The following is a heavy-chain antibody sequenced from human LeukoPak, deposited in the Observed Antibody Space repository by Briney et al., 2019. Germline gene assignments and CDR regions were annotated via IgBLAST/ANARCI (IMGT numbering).Heavy chain of an antibody. Sequence: GGSLRLSCTASGFTFGDYAMSWVRPAPGKGLEWVGFIRSKAYGGTTEYAASVKGRFTISRDDSNSIAYLQMNSLKTEDTAVYYCTRPARVFSYYYILTGYFPGLDYWGQGTLVTVSS. J-gene: IGHJ4*02. D-gene: IGHD3-9*01. CDR3: TRPARVFSYYYILTGYFPGLDY. CDR1: GFTFGDYA. CDR2: IRSKAYGGTT. V-gene: IGHV3-49*04.